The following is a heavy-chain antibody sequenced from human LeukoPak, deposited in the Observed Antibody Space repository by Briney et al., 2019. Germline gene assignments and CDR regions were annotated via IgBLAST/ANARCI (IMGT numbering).Heavy chain of an antibody. V-gene: IGHV3-30-3*01. J-gene: IGHJ4*02. CDR2: ISYDGSNK. CDR1: GFTFSSYA. D-gene: IGHD6-13*01. CDR3: AKDILAAGLFFDY. Sequence: GGSLRLSCAASGFTFSSYAMHWVRQAPGKGLEWVAVISYDGSNKYYADSVKGRFTISRDNAKNSLYLQMNTLRAEDTAVYYCAKDILAAGLFFDYWGQGTLVTVSS.